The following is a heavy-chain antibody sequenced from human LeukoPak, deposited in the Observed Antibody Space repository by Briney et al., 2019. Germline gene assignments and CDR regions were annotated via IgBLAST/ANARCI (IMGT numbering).Heavy chain of an antibody. CDR3: ARDTYDFWSGYYHNDLSFDY. Sequence: ASVKVSCKASGYTFTSYGISWVRQAPGQGLEWMGWISAYNGNTNYAQKLQGRVNMPTDTSKSTAYMELRSLRSDDTAVYYCARDTYDFWSGYYHNDLSFDYWGQGTLVTVSS. D-gene: IGHD3-3*01. CDR2: ISAYNGNT. V-gene: IGHV1-18*01. CDR1: GYTFTSYG. J-gene: IGHJ4*02.